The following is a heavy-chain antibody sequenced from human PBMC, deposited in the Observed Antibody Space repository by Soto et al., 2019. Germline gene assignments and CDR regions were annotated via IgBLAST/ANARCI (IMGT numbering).Heavy chain of an antibody. CDR1: GFTFTFYA. CDR3: ARDEKYYGSGTYYRGPFDY. V-gene: IGHV3-23*01. CDR2: ITGSGDIT. Sequence: VQLLESGGGLVQPGGSLRLSCAASGFTFTFYAMSWVRQAPGKGLQWVSGITGSGDITYYADSVKDRFTISRDNSKNTLYLQMNSLRAEDTAVYYCARDEKYYGSGTYYRGPFDYWGQGTLVTVSS. J-gene: IGHJ4*02. D-gene: IGHD3-10*01.